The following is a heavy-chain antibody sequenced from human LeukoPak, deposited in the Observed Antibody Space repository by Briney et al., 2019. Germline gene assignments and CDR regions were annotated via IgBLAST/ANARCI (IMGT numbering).Heavy chain of an antibody. D-gene: IGHD1-26*01. CDR1: GFTFSSYW. V-gene: IGHV3-7*04. CDR3: ARETRWELFDY. CDR2: IKHDGSEK. Sequence: GGSLRLSCAASGFTFSSYWMSWVRQAPGKGLEWAANIKHDGSEKYYVDSVKGRFTISRDNAKNSLYLQMNSLRAEDTAVYYCARETRWELFDYWGQGTLVTVSS. J-gene: IGHJ4*02.